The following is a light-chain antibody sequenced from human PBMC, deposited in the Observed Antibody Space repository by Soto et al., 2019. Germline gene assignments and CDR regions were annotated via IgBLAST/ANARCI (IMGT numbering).Light chain of an antibody. CDR1: QSFSSSY. V-gene: IGKV3-20*01. CDR3: QQYGSSPFT. Sequence: EIGLTQSPGTLSLSPGERATLSCRASQSFSSSYLAWYQQKPGQAPTLLIYGASSRATGIPERFSGSGAGKDFTLTISRLEPEDFAVDYCQQYGSSPFTFGPRNNVDIK. J-gene: IGKJ3*01. CDR2: GAS.